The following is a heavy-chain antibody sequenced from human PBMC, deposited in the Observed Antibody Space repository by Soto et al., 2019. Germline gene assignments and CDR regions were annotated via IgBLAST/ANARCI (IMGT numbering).Heavy chain of an antibody. CDR1: GGSLSGATYS. J-gene: IGHJ3*02. D-gene: IGHD5-18*01. V-gene: IGHV3-7*01. CDR3: ARGDTPMITGMDSFDI. Sequence: ETLSLTCGVSGGSLSGATYSWNWIRQPPGKGLEWVANIKQDGTEKNYVDSVKGRFTISRDNARNSLYLQMDSLRAEDTAVYFCARGDTPMITGMDSFDIWGQGTMVTVSS. CDR2: IKQDGTEK.